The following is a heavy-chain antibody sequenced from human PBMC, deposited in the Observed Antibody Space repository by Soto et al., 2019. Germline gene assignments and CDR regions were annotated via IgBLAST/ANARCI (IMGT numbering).Heavy chain of an antibody. CDR2: ISGSDNTV. CDR1: GFSFSDYY. CDR3: ARGQSAQTPDY. J-gene: IGHJ4*02. V-gene: IGHV3-11*01. Sequence: GGSLRLSCAASGFSFSDYYMSWIRQAPGKGLEWLSYISGSDNTVYYADAVKGRFTISRDNAKNSLYLQMNSLRAEDTAVYYCARGQSAQTPDYWGQGTLVT.